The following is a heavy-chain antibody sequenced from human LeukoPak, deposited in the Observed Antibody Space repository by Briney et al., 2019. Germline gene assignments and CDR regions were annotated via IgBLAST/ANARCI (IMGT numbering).Heavy chain of an antibody. CDR1: GGSISSGSYY. D-gene: IGHD6-13*01. J-gene: IGHJ5*02. V-gene: IGHV4-61*02. CDR2: IYTSGST. Sequence: SQTLSLTCTVSGGSISSGSYYWSWIRQPAGKGLEWIGRIYTSGSTNYNPSLKSRVTISVDTSKNQFSLKLSSVTAADTAVYYCARQQLVPYNWFDPWGRGTLVTVSS. CDR3: ARQQLVPYNWFDP.